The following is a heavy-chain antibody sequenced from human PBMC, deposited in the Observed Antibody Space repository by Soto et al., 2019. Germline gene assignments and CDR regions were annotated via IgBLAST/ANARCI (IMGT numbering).Heavy chain of an antibody. CDR1: GFSLTNNKMG. J-gene: IGHJ6*02. V-gene: IGHV2-26*01. CDR3: ARISGGSPYYYAMDV. D-gene: IGHD5-12*01. CDR2: IFSSDEK. Sequence: QVTLKESGPVLVKPTETLTLTCTVSGFSLTNNKMGVSWIRQPPGKALEWLANIFSSDEKSYSTSLKSRLTTPQDASKSQVVLKVTNMDPVDTATYYCARISGGSPYYYAMDVWGQGTTVTVSS.